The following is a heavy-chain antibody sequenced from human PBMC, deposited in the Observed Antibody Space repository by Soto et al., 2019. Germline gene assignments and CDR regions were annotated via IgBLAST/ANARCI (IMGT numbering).Heavy chain of an antibody. V-gene: IGHV1-2*02. CDR3: ARDREGIAAAGTYWFDP. Sequence: ASVKVSCKASGYTFTGCYMHWVRQAPGQGLEWMGWINPNSGGTNYAQKFQGRVTMTRDTSISTAYMELSRLRSDDTAVYYCARDREGIAAAGTYWFDPWGQGTLVTVSS. CDR2: INPNSGGT. CDR1: GYTFTGCY. D-gene: IGHD6-13*01. J-gene: IGHJ5*02.